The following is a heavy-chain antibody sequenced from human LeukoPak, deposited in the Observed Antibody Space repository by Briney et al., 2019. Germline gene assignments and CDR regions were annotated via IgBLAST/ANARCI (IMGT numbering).Heavy chain of an antibody. CDR2: ISYDGSNK. V-gene: IGHV3-30*18. J-gene: IGHJ4*02. Sequence: GGSLRLSCAASGFTFSSYGMHWVRQAPGKGLEWVAVISYDGSNKYYADSVKGRFTISRDNSKNTLYLQMNSLRAEDTAVYYCAKSSSSYSGSYFDYWGQGTLVTVSS. CDR1: GFTFSSYG. D-gene: IGHD3-10*01. CDR3: AKSSSSYSGSYFDY.